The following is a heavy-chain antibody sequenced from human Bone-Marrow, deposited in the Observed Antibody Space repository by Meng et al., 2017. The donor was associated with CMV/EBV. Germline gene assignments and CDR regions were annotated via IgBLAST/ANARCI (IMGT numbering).Heavy chain of an antibody. J-gene: IGHJ3*01. D-gene: IGHD2-15*01. CDR2: IYSGGST. Sequence: GGSLRLSCAASGFTVSSNYMSWVRQAPGKGLEWVSVIYSGGSTYYADSVKGRFTISRDNSKNTLYLQMNSLRAEDTAVYYCARRRLGVVLGGAFDLWGQGTMVTVSS. V-gene: IGHV3-53*01. CDR1: GFTVSSNY. CDR3: ARRRLGVVLGGAFDL.